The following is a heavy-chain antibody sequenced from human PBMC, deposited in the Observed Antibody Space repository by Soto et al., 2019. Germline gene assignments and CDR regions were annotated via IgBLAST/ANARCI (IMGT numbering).Heavy chain of an antibody. J-gene: IGHJ5*02. V-gene: IGHV1-18*01. Sequence: ASVKVSCKASGYTFTSYGISWVLQAPGQGLEWMGWISAYNGNTNYAQKLQGRVTMTTDTSTSTAYMELRSLRSDDTAVYYCARQQLGSVDNWFDPWGQGTLVTVSS. D-gene: IGHD6-13*01. CDR3: ARQQLGSVDNWFDP. CDR1: GYTFTSYG. CDR2: ISAYNGNT.